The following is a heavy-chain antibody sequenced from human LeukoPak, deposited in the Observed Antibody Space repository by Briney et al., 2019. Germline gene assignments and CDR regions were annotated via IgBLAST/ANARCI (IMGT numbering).Heavy chain of an antibody. D-gene: IGHD6-19*01. V-gene: IGHV1-18*01. Sequence: ASVKVSCKASVYSFTSYGLSWVRQAPGQGLEWMGWISAYNGNTKYAQRLQGRVTLTTDTSTSTAYMELRSLRSDDTAVYYCARDVTVADTWGQGTLVTVSS. J-gene: IGHJ4*02. CDR2: ISAYNGNT. CDR3: ARDVTVADT. CDR1: VYSFTSYG.